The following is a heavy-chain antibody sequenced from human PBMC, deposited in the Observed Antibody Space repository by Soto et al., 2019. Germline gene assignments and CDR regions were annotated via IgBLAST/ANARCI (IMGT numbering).Heavy chain of an antibody. V-gene: IGHV3-23*01. D-gene: IGHD3-10*01. CDR1: GFTFSSYA. CDR2: ITSGDST. J-gene: IGHJ6*02. CDR3: AKDLTMIRGVIYYGMDV. Sequence: EVQLLESGGGLVQPGGSLRLSCAASGFTFSSYAMSWVRQAPGKGLEWVSVITSGDSTYYADSVKGRFIISRDNSKNTLYLQMNSLRAEDTAVYYCAKDLTMIRGVIYYGMDVWGQGTTVTVSS.